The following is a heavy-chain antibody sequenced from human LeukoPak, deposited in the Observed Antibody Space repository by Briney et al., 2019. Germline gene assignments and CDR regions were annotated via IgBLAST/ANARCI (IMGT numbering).Heavy chain of an antibody. CDR2: INHSGST. D-gene: IGHD6-6*01. J-gene: IGHJ4*02. CDR3: ARVKRRMGSSSGDYSDY. CDR1: GASSSGYF. Sequence: PSETLSLTCAVYGASSSGYFWTWIRHPPGKGLEWIGEINHSGSTNYNPSLKSRVTISVDTSKNQFSLKLSSVTATDTAVYYCARVKRRMGSSSGDYSDYWGQGALVTVSS. V-gene: IGHV4-34*01.